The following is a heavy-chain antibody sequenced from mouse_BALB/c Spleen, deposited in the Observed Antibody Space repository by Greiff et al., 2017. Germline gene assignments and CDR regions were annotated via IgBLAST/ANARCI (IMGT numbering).Heavy chain of an antibody. J-gene: IGHJ1*01. CDR3: ARGGVYWYFDV. V-gene: IGHV1-9*01. CDR1: GYTFSSYW. Sequence: QVQLQQSGAELMKPGASVKISCKATGYTFSSYWIEWVKQRPGHGLEWIGEILPGSGSTNYNEKFKGKATFTADTSSNTAYMQLSSLTSEDSAVYYCARGGVYWYFDVWGAGTTVTVSS. CDR2: ILPGSGST.